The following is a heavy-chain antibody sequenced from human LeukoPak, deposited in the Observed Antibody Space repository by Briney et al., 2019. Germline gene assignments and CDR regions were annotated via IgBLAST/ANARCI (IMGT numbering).Heavy chain of an antibody. V-gene: IGHV5-51*01. CDR1: GYSFDMYW. CDR3: GRIRGYDFWSRGAFDI. CDR2: IYPGGSQT. Sequence: GESLKISCKGSGYSFDMYWTGWVRQMPGKGLEWMGIIYPGGSQTAYSPSFQGQVTISADKSISTAYLQWRSLKASDTAIYYCGRIRGYDFWSRGAFDIWGQGTMVNVSS. D-gene: IGHD3-3*01. J-gene: IGHJ3*02.